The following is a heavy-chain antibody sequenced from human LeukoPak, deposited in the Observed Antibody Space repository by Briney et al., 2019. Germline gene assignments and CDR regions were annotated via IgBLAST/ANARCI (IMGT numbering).Heavy chain of an antibody. CDR2: IKQDGSEK. CDR3: ARASGRIHFGVVIPWYFDL. J-gene: IGHJ2*01. D-gene: IGHD3-3*01. V-gene: IGHV3-7*01. CDR1: GFTFSSYW. Sequence: PGGSLRLSCAASGFTFSSYWMSWVRQAPGKGLEWVANIKQDGSEKYYVDSVKGRFTISRDNAKNSLYLQMNSLRAEDTAVYYCARASGRIHFGVVIPWYFDLWGRGTLVTVSS.